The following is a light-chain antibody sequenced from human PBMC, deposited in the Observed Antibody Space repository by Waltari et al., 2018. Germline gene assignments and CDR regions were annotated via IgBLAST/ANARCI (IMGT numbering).Light chain of an antibody. CDR1: ALPKKS. V-gene: IGLV3-10*01. CDR3: YSTDTSANHV. J-gene: IGLJ2*01. Sequence: SYELTQPPSVSVSPGQTARITCAGDALPKKSAYWYQQKSGQAPVLVIYEDNRRPPGIPERFSGSTSGTMATLTISGAQVEDEADYFCYSTDTSANHVFGGGTKLTVL. CDR2: EDN.